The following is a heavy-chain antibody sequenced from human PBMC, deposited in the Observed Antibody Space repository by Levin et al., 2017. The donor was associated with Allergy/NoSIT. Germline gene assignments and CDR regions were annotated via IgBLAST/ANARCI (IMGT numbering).Heavy chain of an antibody. CDR1: GFTFGDYA. Sequence: SCTASGFTFGDYAMSWFRQAPGKGLEWVGFIRSKAYGGTTEYAASVKGRFTISRDDSKSIAYLQMNSLKTEDTAVYYCTRDLEYCSSTSCYYYGMDVWGQGTTVTVSS. CDR3: TRDLEYCSSTSCYYYGMDV. V-gene: IGHV3-49*03. J-gene: IGHJ6*02. CDR2: IRSKAYGGTT. D-gene: IGHD2-2*01.